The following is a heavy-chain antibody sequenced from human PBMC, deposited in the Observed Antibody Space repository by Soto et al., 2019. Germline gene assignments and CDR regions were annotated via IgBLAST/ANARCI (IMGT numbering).Heavy chain of an antibody. Sequence: SETLSLTCAVSGGSVSSNNWWNWVRQPPGEGLEWIGEIYHTWATNYNPSLKSRVTISVDKSKDQVSLNLNSVTAADTAVYYCARRGARYSPFDYWGQGTLVTVSS. D-gene: IGHD2-15*01. V-gene: IGHV4-4*02. CDR1: GGSVSSNNW. J-gene: IGHJ4*02. CDR2: IYHTWAT. CDR3: ARRGARYSPFDY.